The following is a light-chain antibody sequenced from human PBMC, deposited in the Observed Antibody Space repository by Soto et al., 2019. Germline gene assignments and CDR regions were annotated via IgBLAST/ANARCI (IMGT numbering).Light chain of an antibody. CDR3: YQYNYLHT. J-gene: IGKJ2*01. CDR2: DVS. V-gene: IGKV1-5*01. Sequence: DIQMTQSPSSLSASLGDRVTISCRASQGISTYLAWYQQKPGKAPTLLISDVSRLESGVPSRFSGSGSGTEFTLTISGLQPDDFATYYCYQYNYLHTFGQGTKLEIK. CDR1: QGISTY.